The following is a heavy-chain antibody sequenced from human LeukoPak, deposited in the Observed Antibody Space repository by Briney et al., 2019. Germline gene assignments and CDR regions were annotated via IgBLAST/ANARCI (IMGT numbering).Heavy chain of an antibody. J-gene: IGHJ5*02. CDR1: GGSISSSSYY. CDR3: ARGQGYSYGYEWFDP. Sequence: SETLSLTCTVSGGSISSSSYYWGWICQPPGKGLEWIGSIYYSGSTYYNPSLKSRVTISVDTSKNQFSLKLSSVTAADTAVYYCARGQGYSYGYEWFDPWGQGTLVTVSS. V-gene: IGHV4-39*07. CDR2: IYYSGST. D-gene: IGHD5-18*01.